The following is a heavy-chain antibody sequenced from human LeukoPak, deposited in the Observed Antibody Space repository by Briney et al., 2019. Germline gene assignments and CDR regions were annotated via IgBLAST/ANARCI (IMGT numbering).Heavy chain of an antibody. CDR3: ARVSDREIAARPPTGWYFDL. V-gene: IGHV1-69*01. J-gene: IGHJ2*01. CDR2: IIPIFGTA. Sequence: SVKVSCKASGGTFSSYAISWVRQAPGQGLEWMGGIIPIFGTANYAQKFQGRVTITADESTSTAYMELSSLRSEDTAVYYCARVSDREIAARPPTGWYFDLWGRGTLVTVSS. CDR1: GGTFSSYA. D-gene: IGHD6-6*01.